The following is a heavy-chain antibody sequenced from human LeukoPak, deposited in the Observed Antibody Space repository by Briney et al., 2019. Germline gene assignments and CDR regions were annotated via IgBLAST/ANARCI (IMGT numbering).Heavy chain of an antibody. CDR3: ARAPLYYYYMDV. CDR1: GGSISSGSYY. CDR2: IYTNGST. V-gene: IGHV4-61*02. J-gene: IGHJ6*03. Sequence: SETLSLTCTVSGGSISSGSYYWSWIRQPAGKGLEWIGRIYTNGSTNYNPSLKSRVTISVDTSKNQFSLKLSSVTAADTAVYYCARAPLYYYYMDVWGKGTTVTVSS.